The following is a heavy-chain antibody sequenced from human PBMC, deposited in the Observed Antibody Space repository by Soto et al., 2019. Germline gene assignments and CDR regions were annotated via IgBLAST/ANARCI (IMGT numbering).Heavy chain of an antibody. Sequence: EVQLVESGGDLVQPGGSLRLSCTGSGFSFSDRYMDWVRQAPGKGLEWVGRIRTKLNRYSSDYAASVAGRFTISRDDSRNSLDLQLNSLRSEDTAVYYCASSTTSYHGGVCSLDYWGQGTMVTVSS. D-gene: IGHD2-2*01. CDR3: ASSTTSYHGGVCSLDY. CDR1: GFSFSDRY. J-gene: IGHJ4*02. V-gene: IGHV3-72*01. CDR2: IRTKLNRYSS.